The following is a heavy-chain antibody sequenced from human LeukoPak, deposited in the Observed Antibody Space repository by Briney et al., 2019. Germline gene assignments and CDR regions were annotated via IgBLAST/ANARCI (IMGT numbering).Heavy chain of an antibody. CDR1: GYTFTSYY. CDR2: INPSGGST. D-gene: IGHD2-15*01. J-gene: IGHJ5*02. CDR3: ARGGDRVGSRLKNWFDP. Sequence: GASVKVSCKASGYTFTSYYMHWVRQAPGQGLEWMGIINPSGGSTSYAQKFQGRVTMTRDTSTSTVYMELSSLRSEDTAVYYCARGGDRVGSRLKNWFDPWGQGTLVTVSS. V-gene: IGHV1-46*01.